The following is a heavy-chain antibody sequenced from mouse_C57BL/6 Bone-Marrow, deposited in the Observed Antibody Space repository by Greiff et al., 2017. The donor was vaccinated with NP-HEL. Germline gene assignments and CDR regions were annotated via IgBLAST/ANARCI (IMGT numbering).Heavy chain of an antibody. D-gene: IGHD2-2*01. CDR1: GYTFTSYW. CDR3: AREGRWLRRGYWYIDV. Sequence: QVQLQQPGTELVKPGTSVKLSCKSSGYTFTSYWMHWVKQRPGQGLEWIGNINPSNGGTNYNEKFKSKATLTVDKSSSTAYMQLSMLTSDDSAVYYCAREGRWLRRGYWYIDVWDTGTTVTVSS. J-gene: IGHJ1*03. CDR2: INPSNGGT. V-gene: IGHV1-53*01.